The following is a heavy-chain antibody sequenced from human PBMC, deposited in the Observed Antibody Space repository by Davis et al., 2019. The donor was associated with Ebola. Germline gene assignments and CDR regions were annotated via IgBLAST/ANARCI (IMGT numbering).Heavy chain of an antibody. D-gene: IGHD3-10*01. V-gene: IGHV1-18*04. CDR1: GYTFTSYY. J-gene: IGHJ4*02. CDR3: ARVTMVRGDDYAASVSGFDY. Sequence: ASVKVSCKASGYTFTSYYMHWVRQAPGQGLEWMGWISAYNGNTNYAQKLQGRVTMTTDTSTSTAYMELRSLRSDDTAVYYCARVTMVRGDDYAASVSGFDYWGQGTLVTVSS. CDR2: ISAYNGNT.